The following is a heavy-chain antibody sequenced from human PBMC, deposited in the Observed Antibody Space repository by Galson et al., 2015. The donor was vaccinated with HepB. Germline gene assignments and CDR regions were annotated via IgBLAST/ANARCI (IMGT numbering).Heavy chain of an antibody. J-gene: IGHJ5*02. D-gene: IGHD2-2*01. V-gene: IGHV1-46*01. CDR2: INPSGGST. CDR3: ARDSGYCSSTSCYSWFDP. CDR1: GGTFSSYG. Sequence: SGGTFSSYGISWARQAPGQGLEWMGIINPSGGSTSYAQKFQGRVTMTRDTSTSTVYMELSSLRSEDTAVYYCARDSGYCSSTSCYSWFDPWGQGTLVTVSS.